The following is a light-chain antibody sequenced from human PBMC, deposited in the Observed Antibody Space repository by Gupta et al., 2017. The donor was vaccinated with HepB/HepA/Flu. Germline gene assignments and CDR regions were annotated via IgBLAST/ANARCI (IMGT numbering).Light chain of an antibody. CDR1: ALPKKY. V-gene: IGLV3-16*01. CDR2: KDS. Sequence: SYELTQPPSVSVSLGQMARITCSGEALPKKYAYWYQQKPGQFPVLVLYKDSERPSGIPERFSGSSSGTIVTLTISGVQAEDEADYYCLSADSSGTYKVFGTGTKVTVL. CDR3: LSADSSGTYKV. J-gene: IGLJ1*01.